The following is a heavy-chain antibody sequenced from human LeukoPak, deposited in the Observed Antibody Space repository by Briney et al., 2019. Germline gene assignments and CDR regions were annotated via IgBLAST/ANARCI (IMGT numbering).Heavy chain of an antibody. CDR2: IYYSGST. Sequence: PSETLSLTCTVSGGSISSSSYYWGWLRQPPGKGLEWIGSIYYSGSTYYNPSLKSRVTISVDTSKNQFSLKLSSVTAADTAVYYCARDSRLGYFDYWGQGTLVTVSS. CDR1: GGSISSSSYY. J-gene: IGHJ4*02. CDR3: ARDSRLGYFDY. V-gene: IGHV4-39*07.